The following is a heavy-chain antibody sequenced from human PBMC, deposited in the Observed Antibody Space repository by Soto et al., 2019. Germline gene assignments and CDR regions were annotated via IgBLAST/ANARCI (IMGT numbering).Heavy chain of an antibody. V-gene: IGHV3-48*02. CDR3: ARANGTSSPLN. D-gene: IGHD1-26*01. J-gene: IGHJ4*02. CDR2: ISSSSGTV. CDR1: GFVFSSYS. Sequence: EIRLVESGGGLVKPGGSLRLSCAASGFVFSSYSMNWLRQSRGKGREWLAHISSSSGTVNYADSVKGRFTIARDNAKQSLYLQMNSLRDDDTAGYFCARANGTSSPLNWGQGTLVAVSS.